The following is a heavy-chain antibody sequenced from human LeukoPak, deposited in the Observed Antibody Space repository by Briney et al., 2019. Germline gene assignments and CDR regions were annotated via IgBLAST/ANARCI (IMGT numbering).Heavy chain of an antibody. CDR2: MNPNSGNT. V-gene: IGHV1-8*01. J-gene: IGHJ4*02. Sequence: ASVKVSCKASGYTFTSYDISWVRQATGQGLEWMGWMNPNSGNTGYAQKFQGRVTMTRNTPTSTAYMELSSLRSEDTAVYYCASSVSYYNSSGYYPYDYWGQGILVTVSS. D-gene: IGHD3-22*01. CDR3: ASSVSYYNSSGYYPYDY. CDR1: GYTFTSYD.